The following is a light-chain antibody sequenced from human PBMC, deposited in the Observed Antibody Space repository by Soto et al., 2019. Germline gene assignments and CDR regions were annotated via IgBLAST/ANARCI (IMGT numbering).Light chain of an antibody. Sequence: DIQMTHSPSSLSASVGDRVTITCQASQDISNHLNWYQQKPGKAPKLLIYVASNLDTGVPSRFSGSGSGTEFTFTISSLQPEDVATYYCQQYQSYPWTFGQGTKVDIK. J-gene: IGKJ1*01. V-gene: IGKV1-33*01. CDR1: QDISNH. CDR3: QQYQSYPWT. CDR2: VAS.